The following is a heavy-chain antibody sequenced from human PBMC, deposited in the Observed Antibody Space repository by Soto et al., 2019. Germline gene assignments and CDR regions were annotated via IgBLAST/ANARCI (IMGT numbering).Heavy chain of an antibody. CDR1: GFTFSSYG. CDR2: IWYDGSNK. D-gene: IGHD6-13*01. J-gene: IGHJ6*02. CDR3: AREDEEQQLVLEGGMDV. Sequence: QVQLVESGGGVVQPGRSLRLSCAASGFTFSSYGMHWVRQAPGKGLEWVAVIWYDGSNKYYADSVKGRFTISSDNSKNTLYLQMNSLRAEDTAVYYCAREDEEQQLVLEGGMDVWGQGTTVTVSS. V-gene: IGHV3-33*01.